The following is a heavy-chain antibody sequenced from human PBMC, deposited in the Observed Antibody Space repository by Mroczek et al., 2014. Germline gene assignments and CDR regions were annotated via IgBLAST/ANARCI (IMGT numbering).Heavy chain of an antibody. Sequence: QVQLVQSGGGVVQPGRSLRLSCAASGFTFSSYGMHWVRQAPGKGLEWVAVIWYDGSNKYYADSVKGRFTISRDNSKNTLYLQMNSLRAEDTAVYYCASEGGVVPAARSYYYYYYMDV. J-gene: IGHJ6*03. CDR3: ASEGGVVPAARSYYYYYYMDV. V-gene: IGHV3-33*01. CDR1: GFTFSSYG. CDR2: IWYDGSNK. D-gene: IGHD2-2*01.